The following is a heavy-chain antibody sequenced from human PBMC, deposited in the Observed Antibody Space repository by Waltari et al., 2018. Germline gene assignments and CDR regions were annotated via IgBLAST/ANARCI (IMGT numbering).Heavy chain of an antibody. J-gene: IGHJ4*02. D-gene: IGHD2-21*01. CDR3: AKDGGDRNYYFDY. CDR1: GFTFSRHP. CDR2: ISFYGNNK. Sequence: QVQLVESGGGVVQPGRSLRLSCVASGFTFSRHPMHWVRQAPGKGLEWVAVISFYGNNKYYTESVRGRFTISRDNSKNTLYLQMNSLRAEDTAVYYCAKDGGDRNYYFDYWGQGTLVSVSS. V-gene: IGHV3-30*10.